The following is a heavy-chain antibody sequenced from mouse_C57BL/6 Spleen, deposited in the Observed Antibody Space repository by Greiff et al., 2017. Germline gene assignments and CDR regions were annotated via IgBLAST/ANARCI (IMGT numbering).Heavy chain of an antibody. CDR2: INPNSGGT. Sequence: QVQLQQSGAELVKPGASVKMSCKASGYTFTDYRMHWVKQRPGQSLEWIGYINPNSGGTNYNEKFKSKATLTVDKSSSTAYMQLSSLTSEDSAVYYCARSGGYGRYDYAGDYWGQGTSVTVSS. V-gene: IGHV1-53*01. CDR1: GYTFTDYR. CDR3: ARSGGYGRYDYAGDY. J-gene: IGHJ4*01. D-gene: IGHD2-2*01.